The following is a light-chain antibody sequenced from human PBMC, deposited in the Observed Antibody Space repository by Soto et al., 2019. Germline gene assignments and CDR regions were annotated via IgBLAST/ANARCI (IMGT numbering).Light chain of an antibody. CDR3: QQYNNWPFA. Sequence: EIVMTQSPATLSVSPGERATLSCRASQSIGSTLAWYQQKPGQAPRLLIYDASTRATGIPVRFSGSGSGTEFTLSINSRQSENCTVYYCQQYNNWPFAFGPGTKVDIK. J-gene: IGKJ3*01. CDR2: DAS. V-gene: IGKV3-15*01. CDR1: QSIGST.